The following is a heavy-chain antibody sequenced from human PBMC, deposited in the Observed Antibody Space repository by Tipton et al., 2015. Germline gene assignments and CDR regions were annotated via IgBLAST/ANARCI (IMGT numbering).Heavy chain of an antibody. Sequence: TLSLTCTVSGGPITSSAYYWGWIRQPPGKGLEWIGSVYFSGTTYYNPSLKSRVTMSRDTSKNQFSLKLSSLTAADTAVYYCARGCGGNCYDAVSATYSCSGMDVWGQGTTVTVSS. CDR2: VYFSGTT. J-gene: IGHJ6*02. D-gene: IGHD2-21*02. V-gene: IGHV4-39*07. CDR1: GGPITSSAYY. CDR3: ARGCGGNCYDAVSATYSCSGMDV.